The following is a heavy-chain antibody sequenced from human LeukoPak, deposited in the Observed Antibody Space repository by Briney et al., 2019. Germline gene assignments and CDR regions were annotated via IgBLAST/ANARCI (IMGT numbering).Heavy chain of an antibody. D-gene: IGHD2-8*01. Sequence: RTGGSLRLSCAASGFTFTSYWMSWVRQAPGKGLEWVANIKEDGSEKYYVDSVKGRFTISRDNAKNSVSLQMNSLRVEDTAVYYCARIYLKMASASWGQGTLVTVSS. CDR1: GFTFTSYW. V-gene: IGHV3-7*01. CDR3: ARIYLKMASAS. J-gene: IGHJ5*02. CDR2: IKEDGSEK.